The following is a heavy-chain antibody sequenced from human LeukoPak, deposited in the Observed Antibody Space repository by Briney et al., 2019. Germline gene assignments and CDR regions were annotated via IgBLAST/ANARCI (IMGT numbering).Heavy chain of an antibody. CDR2: IRSKTNNYAT. Sequence: PGGSLRLSCTASGFTFSGSAMHWVRQASGKGLEWVGRIRSKTNNYATAYTASVKGRFTISRDDSTNTAYLQMNSLKTEDTAVHYCTTSGYDSRTFFDYWGQGTLVTVSS. CDR3: TTSGYDSRTFFDY. V-gene: IGHV3-73*01. CDR1: GFTFSGSA. J-gene: IGHJ4*02. D-gene: IGHD5-12*01.